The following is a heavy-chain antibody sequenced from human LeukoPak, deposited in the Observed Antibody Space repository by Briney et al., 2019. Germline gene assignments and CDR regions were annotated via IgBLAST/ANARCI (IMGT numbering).Heavy chain of an antibody. V-gene: IGHV3-74*01. CDR3: CYYYDSSGYYYAPFN. CDR2: IKGDGIST. D-gene: IGHD3-22*01. Sequence: GGSLRLSCAASGFDFSSNWMHWVRHAPGQGLVWVSRIKGDGISTYYADSVKGRFTISRDNSKNTLYLQMNSLRAEDTAVYYCCYYYDSSGYYYAPFNWGQGTLVTVSS. CDR1: GFDFSSNW. J-gene: IGHJ4*02.